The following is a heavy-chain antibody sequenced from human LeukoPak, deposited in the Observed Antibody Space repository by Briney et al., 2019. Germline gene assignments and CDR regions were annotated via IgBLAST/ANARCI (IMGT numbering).Heavy chain of an antibody. V-gene: IGHV1-8*01. CDR1: GYTFTSYD. J-gene: IGHJ4*02. CDR3: ARVDRGVFAASLRGLRFDY. Sequence: ASVKVSCKASGYTFTSYDINWVRQATGQGLEWMGWMNPNSGNTGYAQKFQGRVTMTRNTSISTAYMELSSLRSEDTAVYYCARVDRGVFAASLRGLRFDYCGQGTLVTVSS. D-gene: IGHD3-10*01. CDR2: MNPNSGNT.